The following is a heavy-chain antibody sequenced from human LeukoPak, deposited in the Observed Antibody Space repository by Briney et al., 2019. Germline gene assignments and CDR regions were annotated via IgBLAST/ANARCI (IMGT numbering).Heavy chain of an antibody. CDR2: IHVSGKT. V-gene: IGHV4-4*07. CDR3: ARDPGLERPGGVSFDY. CDR1: SDFIRNNY. D-gene: IGHD1-1*01. Sequence: SETLSLTCTVSSDFIRNNYWNWIRQPAGKGLEWIGRIHVSGKTNYNPSLRVTMSVDASKNQFSLKLSSLTAADTAVYYCARDPGLERPGGVSFDYWGQGSLVTVSS. J-gene: IGHJ4*02.